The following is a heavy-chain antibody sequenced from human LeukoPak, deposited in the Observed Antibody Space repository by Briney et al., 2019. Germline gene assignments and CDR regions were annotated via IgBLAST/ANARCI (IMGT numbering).Heavy chain of an antibody. CDR3: ARRYCSSTSCYWRGGAFDI. Sequence: GGSLRLSCAASGFTFSSYAMHWVRQAPGKGLEWVANIKQDGSEKYYVDSVKGRFTISRDNAKNSLYLQMNSLRAEDTAVYYCARRYCSSTSCYWRGGAFDIWGQGTMVTVSS. CDR1: GFTFSSYA. CDR2: IKQDGSEK. V-gene: IGHV3-7*01. D-gene: IGHD2-2*01. J-gene: IGHJ3*02.